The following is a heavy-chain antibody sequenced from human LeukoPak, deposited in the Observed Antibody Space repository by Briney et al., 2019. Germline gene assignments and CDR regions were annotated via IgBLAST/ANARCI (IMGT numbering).Heavy chain of an antibody. CDR1: GGSISSYY. Sequence: SETLSLTCTVSGGSISSYYWSWIRQPPGKGLEWIGSTYYRGSAYYNPSLKSRVTISVDTSKNQFSLKLSSVTAADTAVYYCARGKPNWNYVRGPYYVDYWGQGTLVTVSS. V-gene: IGHV4-59*01. D-gene: IGHD1-7*01. CDR3: ARGKPNWNYVRGPYYVDY. CDR2: TYYRGSA. J-gene: IGHJ4*02.